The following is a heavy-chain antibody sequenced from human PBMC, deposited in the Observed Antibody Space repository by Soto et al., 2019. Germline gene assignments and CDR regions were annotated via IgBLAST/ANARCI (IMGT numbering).Heavy chain of an antibody. D-gene: IGHD3-22*01. CDR3: GTDRLF. V-gene: IGHV3-15*01. Sequence: EVQLVESGGGLVKPGGSLRLYCAASGFTFNDAWMNWVRQAPGKGLEWVGRIKSKIDGGTADYTAPVEGRFTISRDDSKTTVFLEMNSLKSEDTAVYYCGTDRLFWGQGTLVIVSS. J-gene: IGHJ4*02. CDR1: GFTFNDAW. CDR2: IKSKIDGGTA.